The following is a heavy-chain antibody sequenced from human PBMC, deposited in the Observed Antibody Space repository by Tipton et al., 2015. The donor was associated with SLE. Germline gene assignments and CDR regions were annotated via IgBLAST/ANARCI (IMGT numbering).Heavy chain of an antibody. V-gene: IGHV4-34*01. Sequence: TLSLTCAVSGGSFNHFYWNWIRQTPAKGLEWIGEITHSGVTTYNPSLKSRLTISLDMSKNHLSLDLSSVTAADTAVYYCARDRGGEFWSGYLSLDYWGQGALVSVSS. CDR3: ARDRGGEFWSGYLSLDY. CDR2: ITHSGVT. J-gene: IGHJ4*02. CDR1: GGSFNHFY. D-gene: IGHD3-3*01.